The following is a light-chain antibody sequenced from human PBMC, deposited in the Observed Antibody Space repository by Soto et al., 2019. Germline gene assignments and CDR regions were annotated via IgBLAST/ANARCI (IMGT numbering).Light chain of an antibody. V-gene: IGKV3-15*01. CDR1: QSVGST. Sequence: EIVMTQSPATLSVSPGERATLSCRASQSVGSTLAWYQQKPGQAPRLLISGASTRATGIPARFSGSGSGTEFTLTISSLQSEDFAVYYCQQYNSWPLTFGGGTKVDI. CDR2: GAS. J-gene: IGKJ4*01. CDR3: QQYNSWPLT.